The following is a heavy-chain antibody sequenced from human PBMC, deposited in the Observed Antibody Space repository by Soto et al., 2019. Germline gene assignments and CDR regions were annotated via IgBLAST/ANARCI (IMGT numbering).Heavy chain of an antibody. D-gene: IGHD6-6*01. CDR1: GSTFSSDS. CDR3: AKARGVSPVTQEDFFDF. V-gene: IGHV1-69*01. J-gene: IGHJ4*02. Sequence: QVQLVQSGAEVKKPGSSVTVSCKSSGSTFSSDSISWVRQAPGQGLEWMGGFTTLFASPNYALQFLGRVTITADDSTTTVYMKFSSLTPEDTAMYFCAKARGVSPVTQEDFFDFWGQGTLVSVA. CDR2: FTTLFASP.